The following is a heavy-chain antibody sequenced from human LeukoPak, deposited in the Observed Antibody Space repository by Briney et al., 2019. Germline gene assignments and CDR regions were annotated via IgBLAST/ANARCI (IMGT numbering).Heavy chain of an antibody. CDR1: GFTFSSYS. V-gene: IGHV3-48*04. J-gene: IGHJ5*01. Sequence: GGSLRLSCAASGFTFSSYSMNWVRQAPGKGLEWVSYISSSSSTIYYADSVKGRFTISRDNAKNAVYLHMNSLRPEDKGIYYCARDKVEGATKFDSWGQGIRVTVSS. CDR2: ISSSSSTI. D-gene: IGHD1-26*01. CDR3: ARDKVEGATKFDS.